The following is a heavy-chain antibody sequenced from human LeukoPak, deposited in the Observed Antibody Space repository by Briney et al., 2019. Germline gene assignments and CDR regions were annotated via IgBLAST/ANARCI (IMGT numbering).Heavy chain of an antibody. D-gene: IGHD3-16*02. V-gene: IGHV1-69*13. CDR3: ARGYVWGSYRYVPLYFDY. CDR1: GGTFSSYA. J-gene: IGHJ4*02. CDR2: IIPIFGTA. Sequence: SVKVSCKASGGTFSSYAISWVRRAPGQGLEWMGGIIPIFGTANYAQKFQGRVTITADESTSTAYMELSSLRSEDTAVYYCARGYVWGSYRYVPLYFDYWGQGTLVTVSS.